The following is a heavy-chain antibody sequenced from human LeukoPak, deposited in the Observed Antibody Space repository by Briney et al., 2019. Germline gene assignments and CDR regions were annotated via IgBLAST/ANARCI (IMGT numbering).Heavy chain of an antibody. CDR1: GYTFTGYY. Sequence: ASVKVSCKASGYTFTGYYMHWVRQAPGQGLEWMGWINPNSGGTNYAQKFQGRVTMTRDTSISTAYMELSRLRSDDTAVYYCARDSAVRHFWSGYYGYWGQGTLVIVSS. D-gene: IGHD3-3*02. J-gene: IGHJ4*02. V-gene: IGHV1-2*02. CDR2: INPNSGGT. CDR3: ARDSAVRHFWSGYYGY.